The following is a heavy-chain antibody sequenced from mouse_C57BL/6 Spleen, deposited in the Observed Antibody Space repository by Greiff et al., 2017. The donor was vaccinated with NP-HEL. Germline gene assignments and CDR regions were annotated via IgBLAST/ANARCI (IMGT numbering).Heavy chain of an antibody. J-gene: IGHJ4*01. Sequence: QVQLQQSGPELVKPGASVKISCKASGYAFSSSWMNWVKQRPGKGLEWIGRIYPGDGDTNYNGKFKGKATLTADKSSSTASMQLSSLTSEDSAVYFCARGAYSNYPFYYAMDYWGQGTSVTVSS. V-gene: IGHV1-82*01. CDR3: ARGAYSNYPFYYAMDY. CDR2: IYPGDGDT. D-gene: IGHD2-5*01. CDR1: GYAFSSSW.